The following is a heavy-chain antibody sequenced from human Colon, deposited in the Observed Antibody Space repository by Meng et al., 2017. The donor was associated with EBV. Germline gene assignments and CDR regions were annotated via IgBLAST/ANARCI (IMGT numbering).Heavy chain of an antibody. CDR3: ARDGGVTHIP. V-gene: IGHV4-4*02. Sequence: VVLQAAGAVLVKPSGSLSLTCAVSGTSISTSNWWSWIRQSPGEGLEWIGAIYHNGQTNYNPSLKSRVSMSVDESKNEFSLNLKSVTAADTAVYYCARDGGVTHIPWGQGVLVTVSS. CDR1: GTSISTSNW. J-gene: IGHJ5*02. CDR2: IYHNGQT. D-gene: IGHD2-8*02.